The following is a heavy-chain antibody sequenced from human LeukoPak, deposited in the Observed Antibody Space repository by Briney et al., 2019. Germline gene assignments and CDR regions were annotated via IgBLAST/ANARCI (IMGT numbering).Heavy chain of an antibody. CDR2: ISGSGGST. Sequence: GGSLRLSCAASGFTFSSYGMSWVRQAPGKGLEWVSAISGSGGSTYCADSVKGRFTISRDNSKNTLYLQMNSLRAEDTAVYYCAKGSSDGDKAGDWFDPWGQGTLVTVSS. V-gene: IGHV3-23*01. CDR1: GFTFSSYG. D-gene: IGHD4-17*01. J-gene: IGHJ5*02. CDR3: AKGSSDGDKAGDWFDP.